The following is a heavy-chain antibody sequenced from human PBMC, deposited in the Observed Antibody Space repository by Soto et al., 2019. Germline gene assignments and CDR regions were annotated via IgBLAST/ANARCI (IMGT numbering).Heavy chain of an antibody. J-gene: IGHJ6*02. V-gene: IGHV3-48*02. CDR2: ISSSSSTI. D-gene: IGHD5-12*01. Sequence: LRLSCAASGFTFSSYSMNWVRQAPGKGLEWVSYISSSSSTIYYADSVKGRFTISRDNAKNSLYLQMNSLRDEDTAVYYCAREGGYSGYDLNYYYGMDVWGQGTTVTVSS. CDR1: GFTFSSYS. CDR3: AREGGYSGYDLNYYYGMDV.